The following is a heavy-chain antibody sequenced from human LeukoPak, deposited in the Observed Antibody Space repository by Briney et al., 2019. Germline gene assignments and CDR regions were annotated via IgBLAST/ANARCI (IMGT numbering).Heavy chain of an antibody. CDR3: ARDFSGYRLAARFDP. D-gene: IGHD6-6*01. J-gene: IGHJ5*02. CDR1: GYTFTSYA. V-gene: IGHV7-4-1*02. CDR2: INTNTGNP. Sequence: ASVKVSCKASGYTFTSYAMNWVRQAPGQGLEWMGWINTNTGNPTYAQGFTGRFVFSLDTSVSTAYLQISSLKAEDTAVYYCARDFSGYRLAARFDPWGQGTLVTVSS.